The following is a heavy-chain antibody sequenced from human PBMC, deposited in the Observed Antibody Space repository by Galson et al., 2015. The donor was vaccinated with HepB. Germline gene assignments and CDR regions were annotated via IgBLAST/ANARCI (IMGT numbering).Heavy chain of an antibody. CDR2: TYYRSKWYN. CDR3: ARVPVAAAGDYYYGMDV. D-gene: IGHD6-13*01. V-gene: IGHV6-1*01. CDR1: GDSVSSNSAA. Sequence: CAISGDSVSSNSAAWNWIRQSPSRGLEWLGRTYYRSKWYNDYAVSVKSRITINPDTSKNQFSLQLNSVTPEDTAVYYCARVPVAAAGDYYYGMDVWGQGTTVTVSS. J-gene: IGHJ6*02.